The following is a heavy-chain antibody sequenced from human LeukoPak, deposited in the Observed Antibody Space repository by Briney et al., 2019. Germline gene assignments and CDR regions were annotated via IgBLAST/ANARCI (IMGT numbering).Heavy chain of an antibody. CDR1: GFTFGDYA. D-gene: IGHD1-7*01. CDR3: GGAPKRDNWNYPIIDY. J-gene: IGHJ4*02. CDR2: IRSKAYGGTT. Sequence: QPGRSLRLSCTASGFTFGDYAMSWFRQAPGKGLEWVGFIRSKAYGGTTEYAASVKGRFTISRDDSKSIAYLQMNSLKTGDTAVYYCGGAPKRDNWNYPIIDYWGQGTQVTVSS. V-gene: IGHV3-49*03.